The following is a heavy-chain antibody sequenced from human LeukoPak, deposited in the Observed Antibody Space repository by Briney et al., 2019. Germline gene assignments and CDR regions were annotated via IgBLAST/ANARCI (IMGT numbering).Heavy chain of an antibody. CDR1: GFTFSNYV. Sequence: GRSLRLSCAASGFTFSNYVIHWVRQAPGKGLEWVAVISYDGSNKFYADSMKGRFTISRDNSKNTLYLQMNSLRAEDTAVYYCAGGIAAAGTSPYYYYYYGMDVWGQGTTVTVSS. CDR3: AGGIAAAGTSPYYYYYYGMDV. V-gene: IGHV3-30*04. J-gene: IGHJ6*02. D-gene: IGHD6-13*01. CDR2: ISYDGSNK.